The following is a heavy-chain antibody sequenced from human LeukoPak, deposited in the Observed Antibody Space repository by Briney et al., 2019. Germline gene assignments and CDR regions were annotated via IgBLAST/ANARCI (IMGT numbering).Heavy chain of an antibody. CDR1: GGTFSSYA. CDR3: ATDSSPPAIRRLTGLYYFDY. J-gene: IGHJ4*02. Sequence: SVKVSCKASGGTFSSYAISWVRQAPGQGPEWMGGIIPIFGTANYAQKFQGRVTITTDESTSTAYMELSSLRSEDTAVYYCATDSSPPAIRRLTGLYYFDYWGQGTLVTVSS. D-gene: IGHD6-13*01. CDR2: IIPIFGTA. V-gene: IGHV1-69*05.